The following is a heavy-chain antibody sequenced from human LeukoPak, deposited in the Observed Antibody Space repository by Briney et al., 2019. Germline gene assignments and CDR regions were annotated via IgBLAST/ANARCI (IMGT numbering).Heavy chain of an antibody. V-gene: IGHV3-23*01. D-gene: IGHD2-2*01. J-gene: IGHJ4*02. CDR3: AKARDYCSSTNCYGEYYFDY. CDR2: ISASGGST. Sequence: PGGSLRLSCAASGFTFNSYAMSWVRQAPGKGLEWVSAISASGGSTYYADSVKGRFTISRDKSKNTLYLQMNSLRAVDTAVYYCAKARDYCSSTNCYGEYYFDYWGQGTLVTVSS. CDR1: GFTFNSYA.